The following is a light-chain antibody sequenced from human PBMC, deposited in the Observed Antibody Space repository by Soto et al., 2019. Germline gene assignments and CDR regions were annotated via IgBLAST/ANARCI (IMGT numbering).Light chain of an antibody. CDR2: EVS. CDR3: SSYAGSTYV. CDR1: SSDVGGYNY. Sequence: QSALTQPPSASGSPGQSVTISCTGTSSDVGGYNYVSWYQQHPGKAPKLMIYEVSKRPSGVPDRFSGSKSGNTASLTVSGLQAEDEADYYCSSYAGSTYVFVTGTMVTVL. V-gene: IGLV2-8*01. J-gene: IGLJ1*01.